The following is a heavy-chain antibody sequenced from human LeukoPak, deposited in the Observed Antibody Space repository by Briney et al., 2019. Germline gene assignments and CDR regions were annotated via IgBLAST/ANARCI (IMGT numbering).Heavy chain of an antibody. J-gene: IGHJ4*02. D-gene: IGHD6-13*01. Sequence: SETLSLTCAVYGGSFSGYYWSWIRQPPGKGLEWIGEINHSGSTNYNPSLKSRVTISVDTSKNQFSLKLSSATAADTAVYYCARVGVRSGVRQQLVKSLGYWGQGTLVTVSS. CDR2: INHSGST. V-gene: IGHV4-34*01. CDR1: GGSFSGYY. CDR3: ARVGVRSGVRQQLVKSLGY.